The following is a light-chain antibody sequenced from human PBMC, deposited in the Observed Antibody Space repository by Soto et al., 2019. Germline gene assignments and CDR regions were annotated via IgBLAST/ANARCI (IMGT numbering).Light chain of an antibody. V-gene: IGKV3-20*01. Sequence: VLTQYPGTLRFVPAESAALSCRASESVSGSYIAWYQQKPGQAPRRLIYVASSRATGIPDRFSGSGSGTDFTLTISRLEPEDFAVYYCQQYGSSPPIPFGQGTRLE. CDR3: QQYGSSPPIP. CDR1: ESVSGSY. J-gene: IGKJ5*01. CDR2: VAS.